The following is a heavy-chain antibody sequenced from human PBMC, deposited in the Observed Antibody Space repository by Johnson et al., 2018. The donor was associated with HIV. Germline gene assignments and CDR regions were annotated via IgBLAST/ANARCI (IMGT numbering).Heavy chain of an antibody. CDR3: TKGGGHSSSDHDAFDI. CDR2: ISYDGGSK. J-gene: IGHJ3*02. Sequence: QVQLVESGGGVVQPGRSLRLSCAASGFTFSSYPMHWVRQAPGKGLEWVAIISYDGGSKYYADYVKGRFTISRDNSKNTLYLQMNSLRAEDTGVYYCTKGGGHSSSDHDAFDIWGQGTMVTVSS. V-gene: IGHV3-30*04. CDR1: GFTFSSYP. D-gene: IGHD6-6*01.